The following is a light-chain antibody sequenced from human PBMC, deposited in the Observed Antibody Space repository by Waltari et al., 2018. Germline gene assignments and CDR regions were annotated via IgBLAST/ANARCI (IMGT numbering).Light chain of an antibody. CDR2: AAS. V-gene: IGKV1-6*01. CDR3: QHYYDNPFT. J-gene: IGKJ3*01. CDR1: QNIYSN. Sequence: IQMTQSPSALSASVGDRVTISCRASQNIYSNLAWYQQKPGKAPKLLIYAASSLQSGIPSRFSGSGSGTDFTLTISSLQPEDSAAYYCQHYYDNPFTFGPGTKLAIK.